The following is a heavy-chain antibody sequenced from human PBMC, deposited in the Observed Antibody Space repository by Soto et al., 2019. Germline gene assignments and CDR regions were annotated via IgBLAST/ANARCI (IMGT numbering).Heavy chain of an antibody. D-gene: IGHD3-16*01. CDR1: GGSISSYY. Sequence: QVQLQESGPGLVKPSETLSLTCTVSGGSISSYYWSWIRQPPGKGLEWIGYIYYSGSTNYNPSLKRRATISVDTSKNQFSLKLSSVTAADTAVYYCARRWGMGFDYWGQGTLVTVSS. CDR3: ARRWGMGFDY. CDR2: IYYSGST. J-gene: IGHJ4*02. V-gene: IGHV4-59*01.